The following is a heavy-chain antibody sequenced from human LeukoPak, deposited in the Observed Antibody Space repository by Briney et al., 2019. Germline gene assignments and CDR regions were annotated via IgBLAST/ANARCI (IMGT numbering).Heavy chain of an antibody. Sequence: GASVKVSCQASGYSFTDYYMYSVRQAPGKGLEWMGWMNPNSGDTNDAQKFQGRVTMTRDTSISTAYMEMSRLTSDDTAVYYCARGNIVGVSAGSRTGFNIWGQGTMVAVSS. CDR1: GYSFTDYY. CDR2: MNPNSGDT. J-gene: IGHJ3*02. V-gene: IGHV1-2*02. D-gene: IGHD1-26*01. CDR3: ARGNIVGVSAGSRTGFNI.